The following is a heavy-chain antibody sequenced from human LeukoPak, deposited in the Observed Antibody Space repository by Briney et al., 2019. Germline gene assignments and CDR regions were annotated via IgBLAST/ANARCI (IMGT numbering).Heavy chain of an antibody. CDR2: ISYDGVNR. Sequence: PGGSLRLSCAASGFTFSRYTMHWVRQAPGKGLEWVAVISYDGVNRYSADALKGRFSISRDNSKNTLYLQMNSLRAEDTAVYYCARVSVWICSGGSCYSGYYMDVWGKGTTVTISS. V-gene: IGHV3-30*04. D-gene: IGHD2-15*01. CDR3: ARVSVWICSGGSCYSGYYMDV. CDR1: GFTFSRYT. J-gene: IGHJ6*03.